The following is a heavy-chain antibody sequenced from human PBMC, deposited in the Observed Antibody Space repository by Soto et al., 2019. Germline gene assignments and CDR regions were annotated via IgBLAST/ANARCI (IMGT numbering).Heavy chain of an antibody. J-gene: IGHJ3*02. CDR3: ARDFRWGPAFDI. CDR2: IYYSGST. Sequence: SETLSLTCTVSGGSIPSYYWSWIRQPPGKGLEWIGYIYYSGSTNYNPSLKSRVTISVDTSKNQFSLKLSSVTAADTAVYYCARDFRWGPAFDIWGQGTMVT. CDR1: GGSIPSYY. D-gene: IGHD7-27*01. V-gene: IGHV4-59*01.